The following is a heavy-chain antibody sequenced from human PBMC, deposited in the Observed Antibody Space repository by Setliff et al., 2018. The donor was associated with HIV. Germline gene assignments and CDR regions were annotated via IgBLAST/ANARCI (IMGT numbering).Heavy chain of an antibody. CDR3: ARQNDISTGPFAGFDL. CDR2: IKQDGSEK. CDR1: GFIFSSFW. V-gene: IGHV3-7*01. D-gene: IGHD3-9*01. Sequence: GGSLRLSCAASGFIFSSFWMSWVRQAPGKGLEWVANIKQDGSEKYFVDSVGGRFTISRDNAKNSLSLEMNSLRAEDTALYYCARQNDISTGPFAGFDLWGQGTLVTVSS. J-gene: IGHJ3*01.